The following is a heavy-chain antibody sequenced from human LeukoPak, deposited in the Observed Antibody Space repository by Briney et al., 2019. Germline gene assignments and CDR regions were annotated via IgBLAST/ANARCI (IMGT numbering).Heavy chain of an antibody. CDR3: ARLSDYYDSSGYYSKYFDL. CDR2: INPNSGGT. D-gene: IGHD3-22*01. Sequence: ASVKVSRKASGYTFTGYYMHWVRQAPGQGLEWMGRINPNSGGTNYAQKFQGRVTMTRDTSISTAYMELSRLRSDDTAVYYCARLSDYYDSSGYYSKYFDLWGRGTLVTVSS. V-gene: IGHV1-2*06. J-gene: IGHJ2*01. CDR1: GYTFTGYY.